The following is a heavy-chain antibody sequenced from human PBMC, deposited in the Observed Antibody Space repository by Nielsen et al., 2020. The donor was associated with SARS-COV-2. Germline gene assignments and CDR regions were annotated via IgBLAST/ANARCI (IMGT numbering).Heavy chain of an antibody. CDR1: GGSISSGGYY. CDR2: IYYSGST. V-gene: IGHV4-31*03. CDR3: ARGNSFDP. J-gene: IGHJ5*02. Sequence: LRLSCTVSGGSISSGGYYWSWIRQHPGKGLEWIGYIYYSGSTYYNPSLKSRVTISVDTSKNQFSLKLSSVTAADTAVYYCARGNSFDPWGQGTLVTVSS.